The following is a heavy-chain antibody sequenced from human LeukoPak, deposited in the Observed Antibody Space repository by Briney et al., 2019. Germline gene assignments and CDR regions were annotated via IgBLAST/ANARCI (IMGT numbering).Heavy chain of an antibody. CDR2: IYHSGST. CDR3: ARGTDSSWYDFWSGYYFSGAFDI. Sequence: SETLSLTCAVSGGSISSGGYSWSWIRQPPGKGLEWIGYIYHSGSTYYNPSLKSRVTISVDTSKNQFSLKLSSVTAADTAVYYCARGTDSSWYDFWSGYYFSGAFDIWGQGTMVTVSS. D-gene: IGHD3-3*01. V-gene: IGHV4-30-2*01. J-gene: IGHJ3*02. CDR1: GGSISSGGYS.